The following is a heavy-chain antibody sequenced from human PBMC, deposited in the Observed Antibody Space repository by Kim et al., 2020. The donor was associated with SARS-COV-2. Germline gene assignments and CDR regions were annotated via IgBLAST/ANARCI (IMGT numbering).Heavy chain of an antibody. Sequence: GGSLRLSCVASGFTFTSYCMSWVRQAPGKGLEWVSGISGSGGSAYYADSVKGRFTISRDNAKNTLYLQMDSLRAEDTAVYYCARYCGGGSCYCFWGQAT. CDR2: ISGSGGSA. D-gene: IGHD2-15*01. CDR3: ARYCGGGSCYCF. V-gene: IGHV3-23*01. CDR1: GFTFTSYC. J-gene: IGHJ4*02.